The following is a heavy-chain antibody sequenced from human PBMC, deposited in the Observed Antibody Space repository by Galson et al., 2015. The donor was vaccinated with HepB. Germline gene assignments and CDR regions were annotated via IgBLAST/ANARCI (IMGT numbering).Heavy chain of an antibody. Sequence: SVKVSCKASGYSFSSYDINWVRQAAGQGLEWMGWMNPDSGDTDYAQKFQGRVTMTRDTSISTAYMELSGLRSEDTAVYYCAREINGDVWSDTHHYYYYMDVWSEETTVTVSS. V-gene: IGHV1-8*01. D-gene: IGHD3-3*01. CDR1: GYSFSSYD. CDR3: AREINGDVWSDTHHYYYYMDV. CDR2: MNPDSGDT. J-gene: IGHJ6*03.